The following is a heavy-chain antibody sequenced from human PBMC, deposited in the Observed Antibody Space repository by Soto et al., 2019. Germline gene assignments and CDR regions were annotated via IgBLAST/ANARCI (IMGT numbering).Heavy chain of an antibody. J-gene: IGHJ4*02. V-gene: IGHV4-59*01. D-gene: IGHD5-12*01. CDR1: GGSISSYY. Sequence: SETRSLTCTVSGGSISSYYWSWIRQPPGKRLEWIGYIYYSGSTSYNPSLESRVTISVDTSKNQFSLKLNSVTTADTAVYYCARWLPFSGCDYWGQGTLVTVSS. CDR3: ARWLPFSGCDY. CDR2: IYYSGST.